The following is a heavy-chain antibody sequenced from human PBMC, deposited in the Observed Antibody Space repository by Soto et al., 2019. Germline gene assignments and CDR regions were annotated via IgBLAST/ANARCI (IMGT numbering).Heavy chain of an antibody. CDR2: IYYSGST. Sequence: LRETLSLTCTVSGGSISSYYWSWIRQPPGKGLEWIGYIYYSGSTNYNPSLKSRVTISVDTSKNQFSLKLSSVTAADTAVYYCARGMADYDFWSEKNYYHYMDVWGKGTTVTVSS. D-gene: IGHD3-3*01. CDR3: ARGMADYDFWSEKNYYHYMDV. J-gene: IGHJ6*03. V-gene: IGHV4-59*01. CDR1: GGSISSYY.